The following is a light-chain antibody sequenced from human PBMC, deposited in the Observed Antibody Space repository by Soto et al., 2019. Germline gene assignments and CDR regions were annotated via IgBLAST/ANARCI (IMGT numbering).Light chain of an antibody. V-gene: IGLV2-14*01. Sequence: QSALTQPASVSGSPGQSITISCTATSSDISIYNYVSWYQQHPGKAPNLIIYEVSNRPSGISNRLSGAKSGNTASLTISGLQVEDEADYYCCSYTSSTNYVFGAGTKVPVL. CDR2: EVS. J-gene: IGLJ1*01. CDR3: CSYTSSTNYV. CDR1: SSDISIYNY.